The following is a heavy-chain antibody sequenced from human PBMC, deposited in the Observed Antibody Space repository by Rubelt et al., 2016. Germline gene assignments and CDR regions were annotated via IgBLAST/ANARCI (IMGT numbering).Heavy chain of an antibody. V-gene: IGHV4-38-2*02. CDR3: ARQGGPSSHIDP. D-gene: IGHD3-16*01. J-gene: IGHJ5*02. CDR2: IYQRGIT. Sequence: QLQLQESGPGLVKPSATLSLTCTVSGYSISSGYYWAWIRQPPGKGLEWIGYIYQRGITFYNPSPQNRITISVDTSKNQFSLKRTAVTAAETAVYYCARQGGPSSHIDPWGQGTLVTVSS. CDR1: GYSISSGYY.